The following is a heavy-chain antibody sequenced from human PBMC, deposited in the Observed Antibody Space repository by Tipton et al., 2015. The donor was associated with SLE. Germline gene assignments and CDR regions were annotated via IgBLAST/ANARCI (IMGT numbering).Heavy chain of an antibody. CDR1: GFTFSSYW. CDR2: IKQDGSEK. V-gene: IGHV3-7*01. Sequence: GSLRLSCAASGFTFSSYWMSWVRQAPGKGLEWVANIKQDGSEKYYVDSVKGRFTISRDNAKNSLYLQMNSLRAEDTAVYYCARGRREGVIISRNWNDGYFDYWGQGTLVTVSS. J-gene: IGHJ4*02. CDR3: ARGRREGVIISRNWNDGYFDY. D-gene: IGHD1-20*01.